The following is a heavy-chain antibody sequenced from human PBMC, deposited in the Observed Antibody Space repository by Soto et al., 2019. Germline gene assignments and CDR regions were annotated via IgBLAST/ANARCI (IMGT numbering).Heavy chain of an antibody. D-gene: IGHD2-2*03. CDR3: AREGNLGRWIQPLDS. CDR2: IHYNGNT. CDR1: GASMSSYY. J-gene: IGHJ4*02. V-gene: IGHV4-59*01. Sequence: PSETLSLTCNVSGASMSSYYWSWIRQPPGKGLEWIGNIHYNGNTKYSPSLKSRVTMSVDTSKNHFSLKLISVTTADTAVYFCAREGNLGRWIQPLDSWGQGTLVTVSS.